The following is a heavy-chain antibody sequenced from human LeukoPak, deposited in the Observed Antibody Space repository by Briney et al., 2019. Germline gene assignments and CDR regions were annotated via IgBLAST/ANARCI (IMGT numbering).Heavy chain of an antibody. CDR2: ISSNGGST. J-gene: IGHJ4*02. Sequence: PGGSLRLSCAASGFTFSSYAMHWVRQAPGKGLEYVSVISSNGGSTYYANSVKGRFTISRDNSKNTLYLQMGSLRAEDMAVYYCARGGILWFGELSGYWGRGTLVTVSS. V-gene: IGHV3-64*01. CDR3: ARGGILWFGELSGY. CDR1: GFTFSSYA. D-gene: IGHD3-10*01.